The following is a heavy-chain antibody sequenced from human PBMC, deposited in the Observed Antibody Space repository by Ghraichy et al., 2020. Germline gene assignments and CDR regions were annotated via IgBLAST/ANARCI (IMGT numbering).Heavy chain of an antibody. CDR1: GGSIGSGGYY. Sequence: SETLSLTCSVSGGSIGSGGYYWSWIRQHPGKGLEWIGYIYYSGSTYYNSSLKSRVTISVDTSRNQFSLELSSVTAADTAVYYCARGFCRSTSCYPRQYNWFDPWGQGTLVTVSS. J-gene: IGHJ5*02. D-gene: IGHD2-2*01. CDR2: IYYSGST. CDR3: ARGFCRSTSCYPRQYNWFDP. V-gene: IGHV4-31*03.